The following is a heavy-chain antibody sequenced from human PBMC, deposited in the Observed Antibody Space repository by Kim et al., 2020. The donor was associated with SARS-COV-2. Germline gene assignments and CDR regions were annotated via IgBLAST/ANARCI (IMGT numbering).Heavy chain of an antibody. CDR2: ISWNSGSI. Sequence: GGSLRLSCAASGFTFDDYAMHWVRQAPGKGLEWVSGISWNSGSIGYADSVKGRFTISRDNAKNSLYLQMNSLRAEDTALYYCAKAGSYFQGGFYFDYWG. D-gene: IGHD3-10*01. CDR3: AKAGSYFQGGFYFDY. J-gene: IGHJ4*01. CDR1: GFTFDDYA. V-gene: IGHV3-9*01.